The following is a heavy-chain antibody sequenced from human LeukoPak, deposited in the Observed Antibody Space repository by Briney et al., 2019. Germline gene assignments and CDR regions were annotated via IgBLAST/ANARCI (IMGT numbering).Heavy chain of an antibody. CDR1: GFTFDDYG. J-gene: IGHJ3*02. CDR2: INWNGDST. CDR3: ARGFYYDSGATWRAFNI. D-gene: IGHD3-22*01. V-gene: IGHV3-20*03. Sequence: GGSLRLSYAASGFTFDDYGMSWVRRAPGKGLEWVSGINWNGDSTNYADSVKGRFTISRDNAKNSLYLQVNSLRAEDTALYYCARGFYYDSGATWRAFNIWGQGTMVTVFS.